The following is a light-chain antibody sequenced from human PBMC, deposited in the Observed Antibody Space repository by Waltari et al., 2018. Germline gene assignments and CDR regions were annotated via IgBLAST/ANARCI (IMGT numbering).Light chain of an antibody. J-gene: IGKJ4*01. Sequence: EVVMTQSPATLSVSPGERVTLSCRASQSIHDNLAWYQHRPGQAPRLLIYGASTRAPDIPARFVGCGSGTEFTLTIRSLQSEDSAVYYCQQYNVWPPLTFGGGTKVEVK. CDR3: QQYNVWPPLT. CDR1: QSIHDN. V-gene: IGKV3-15*01. CDR2: GAS.